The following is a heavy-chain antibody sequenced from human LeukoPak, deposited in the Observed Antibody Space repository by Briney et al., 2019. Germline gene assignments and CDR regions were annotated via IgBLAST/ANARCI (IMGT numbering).Heavy chain of an antibody. CDR3: AKVLRLYSSGWYPGGDAFDI. Sequence: GGSLRLSCAASGFTFSSYGMHWVRQAPGKGLEWVAVISYDGSNKYYADSVKGRFTISRDNSKNTLYLQMNSLRAEDTAVYYCAKVLRLYSSGWYPGGDAFDIWGQGTMVTVSS. J-gene: IGHJ3*02. V-gene: IGHV3-30*18. CDR2: ISYDGSNK. CDR1: GFTFSSYG. D-gene: IGHD6-19*01.